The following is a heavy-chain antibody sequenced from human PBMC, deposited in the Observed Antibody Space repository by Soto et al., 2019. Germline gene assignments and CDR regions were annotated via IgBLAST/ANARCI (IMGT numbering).Heavy chain of an antibody. J-gene: IGHJ4*02. CDR1: GGSISSYY. CDR2: IYYSGST. D-gene: IGHD3-3*01. V-gene: IGHV4-59*01. CDR3: ASSDSSGYYPEYFDY. Sequence: SETLSLTCTVSGGSISSYYWNWIRQPPGKGLEWIGYIYYSGSTNYNPSLKSRVTISVDTSKNQFSLKLSSVTAADTAVYYCASSDSSGYYPEYFDYWGQGTLVTVSS.